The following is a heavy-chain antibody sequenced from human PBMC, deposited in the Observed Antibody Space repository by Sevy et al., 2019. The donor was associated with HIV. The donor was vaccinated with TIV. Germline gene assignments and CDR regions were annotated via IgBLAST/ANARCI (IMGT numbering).Heavy chain of an antibody. J-gene: IGHJ4*02. V-gene: IGHV4-34*01. CDR2: IIPSGIT. CDR3: ARGQWEHPY. D-gene: IGHD1-26*01. CDR1: GGSFSGYY. Sequence: SETLSLTCAVYGGSFSGYYWSWIRQPPGKGLEWIGEIIPSGITNYNPSLKSRVTISIDTSKNQFSLKVKSVTAADTAIYYCARGQWEHPYWGQGTQVTVPS.